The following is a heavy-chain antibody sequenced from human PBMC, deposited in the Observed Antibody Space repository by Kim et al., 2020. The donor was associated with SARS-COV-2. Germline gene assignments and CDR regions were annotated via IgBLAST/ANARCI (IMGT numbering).Heavy chain of an antibody. Sequence: VKGRFTIYRDNSKNTLYLQMNSLRAEDTAVYYCARDLAHYDILTGSGFDYWGQGTLVTVSS. D-gene: IGHD3-9*01. CDR3: ARDLAHYDILTGSGFDY. J-gene: IGHJ4*02. V-gene: IGHV3-30*07.